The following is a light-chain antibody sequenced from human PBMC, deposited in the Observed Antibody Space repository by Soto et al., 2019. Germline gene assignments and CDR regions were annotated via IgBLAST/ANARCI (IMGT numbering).Light chain of an antibody. CDR1: QSIGNA. V-gene: IGKV1-39*01. CDR2: AAS. CDR3: QQSFTTVRT. Sequence: DIQMTQSPATLSASVGDRVTITCRAGQSIGNALHWYQQKPGRAPKLLIYAASSLQSGVPSRFSGSGSGTEFTLTISSLQPDDLANYYCQQSFTTVRTFGQGTKLDIK. J-gene: IGKJ2*01.